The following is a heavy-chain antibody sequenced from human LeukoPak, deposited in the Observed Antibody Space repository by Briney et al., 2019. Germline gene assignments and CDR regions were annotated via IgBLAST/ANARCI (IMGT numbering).Heavy chain of an antibody. D-gene: IGHD2-21*02. V-gene: IGHV3-48*03. Sequence: PGGSLRLSCATSGFTFSNYDMNWVRQAPGKGLEWVSYITSSGSSIYYADSVKGRFTISRDNAKNSLYLQMNSLRTEDTALYYCAKDIEAGTAGFSFDYWGQGTLVAVSS. J-gene: IGHJ4*02. CDR3: AKDIEAGTAGFSFDY. CDR2: ITSSGSSI. CDR1: GFTFSNYD.